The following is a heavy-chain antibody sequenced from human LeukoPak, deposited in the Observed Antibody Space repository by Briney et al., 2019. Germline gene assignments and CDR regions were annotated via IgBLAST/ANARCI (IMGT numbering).Heavy chain of an antibody. V-gene: IGHV3-23*01. CDR3: AKGFYGDSRNYIFDY. Sequence: GGSLRPSCAASGFTFSSYAMTWVRQAPGKGLEWVSSISVNGGTTYYADSVKGRFTISRDSSKNTLYLQMNSLRAEDTAVYYCAKGFYGDSRNYIFDYWGQGALVTASS. CDR2: ISVNGGTT. CDR1: GFTFSSYA. J-gene: IGHJ4*02. D-gene: IGHD4-17*01.